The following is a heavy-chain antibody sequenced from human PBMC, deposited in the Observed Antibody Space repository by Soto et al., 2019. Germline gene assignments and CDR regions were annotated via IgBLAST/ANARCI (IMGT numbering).Heavy chain of an antibody. J-gene: IGHJ5*02. CDR2: IYYSGST. CDR3: ATLDPSEGDFWFDP. D-gene: IGHD2-21*02. CDR1: GGSISSGGYY. V-gene: IGHV4-31*03. Sequence: QVQLQESGPGLVKPSQTLSLTCTVSGGSISSGGYYWSWIRQHPGKGLEWIGYIYYSGSTYYNPSRKRRVTISVDTSKNQFSLKLSSVTAADTAVYYCATLDPSEGDFWFDPWGQGTLVTVSS.